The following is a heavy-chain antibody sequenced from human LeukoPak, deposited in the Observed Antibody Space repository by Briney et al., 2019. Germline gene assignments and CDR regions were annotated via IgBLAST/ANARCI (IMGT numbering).Heavy chain of an antibody. J-gene: IGHJ5*02. V-gene: IGHV1-69*05. CDR2: IIPIFDTT. Sequence: GASVKVSCKASGYTFTGYYIHWVRQAPGQGLEWMGRIIPIFDTTNYAQNFQGRVRISTDESTSTAYMEVSSLRSEDTAVYYCARDAPPGVRGVIRWFDPWGQGTLVTVSS. CDR3: ARDAPPGVRGVIRWFDP. D-gene: IGHD3-10*01. CDR1: GYTFTGYY.